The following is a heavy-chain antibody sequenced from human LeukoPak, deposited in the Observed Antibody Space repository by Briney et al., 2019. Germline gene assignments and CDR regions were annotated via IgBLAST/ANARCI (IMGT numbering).Heavy chain of an antibody. D-gene: IGHD4-23*01. CDR3: AREEGGGGKSPYDY. CDR2: ISSSSSYI. V-gene: IGHV3-21*04. Sequence: GGSLRLSCAASGFTFSNFGINWVRQAPGKGLEWVSSISSSSSYISYADSVKGRFTISRDNAKNSLYLQMNSLRAEDTAVFYCAREEGGGGKSPYDYWGQGTLVTVSS. J-gene: IGHJ4*02. CDR1: GFTFSNFG.